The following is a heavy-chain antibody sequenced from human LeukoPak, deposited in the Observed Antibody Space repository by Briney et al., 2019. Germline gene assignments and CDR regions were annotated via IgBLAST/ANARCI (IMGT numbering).Heavy chain of an antibody. Sequence: GGSLRLSCAASGFTFSSYWMHWVRQAPGKGLVWVSRINSDGGSTSYADSVKGRFTISRDNAKNTLYLQMNSLRAEDTAVYYCARGARLAVAGYYYYYMDVWGKGTTVTISS. CDR1: GFTFSSYW. CDR2: INSDGGST. V-gene: IGHV3-74*01. D-gene: IGHD6-19*01. J-gene: IGHJ6*03. CDR3: ARGARLAVAGYYYYYMDV.